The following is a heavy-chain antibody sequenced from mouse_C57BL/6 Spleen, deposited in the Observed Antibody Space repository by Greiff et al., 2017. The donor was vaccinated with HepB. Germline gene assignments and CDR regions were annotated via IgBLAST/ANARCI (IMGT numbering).Heavy chain of an antibody. Sequence: EVQLQQSGPELVKPGASVKISCKASGYTFTDYNMDWVKQSHGKSLEWIGDINPSNGGTIYNQKFKGKATLTVDKSSSTAYMALSSLTSEDTAVYYDAIVITTVACWCFDVWGTGTPVTVSA. CDR1: GYTFTDYN. V-gene: IGHV1-18*01. D-gene: IGHD1-1*01. J-gene: IGHJ1*03. CDR3: AIVITTVACWCFDV. CDR2: INPSNGGT.